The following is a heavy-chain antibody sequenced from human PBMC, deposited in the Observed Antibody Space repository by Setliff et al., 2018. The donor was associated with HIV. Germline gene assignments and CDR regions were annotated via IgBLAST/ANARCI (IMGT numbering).Heavy chain of an antibody. Sequence: HPGGSLRLSCAASGFTFSSHWMHWVRQAPGKGLVWVSRINTDGSSTSYADSVKGRFTISRDNAKNTLYLQMNSLRAEDTAIYYCARDLIWGASDYWGEGTLVTVSS. CDR2: INTDGSST. J-gene: IGHJ4*02. CDR1: GFTFSSHW. CDR3: ARDLIWGASDY. D-gene: IGHD7-27*01. V-gene: IGHV3-74*01.